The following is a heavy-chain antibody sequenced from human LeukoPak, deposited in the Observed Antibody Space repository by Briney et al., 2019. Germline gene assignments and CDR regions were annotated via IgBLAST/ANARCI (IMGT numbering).Heavy chain of an antibody. D-gene: IGHD3-22*01. J-gene: IGHJ4*02. V-gene: IGHV4-61*01. CDR1: GGSVSSGSYY. Sequence: SETLSLTCTVSGGSVSSGSYYWSWIRQPPGKGLEWIGYIHYSGSTNYNPSLKSRVTISVDTSKNQFSLKLSSVTAADTAVYYCARGFYDSSGYYYDGYWGQGTLVTVSS. CDR3: ARGFYDSSGYYYDGY. CDR2: IHYSGST.